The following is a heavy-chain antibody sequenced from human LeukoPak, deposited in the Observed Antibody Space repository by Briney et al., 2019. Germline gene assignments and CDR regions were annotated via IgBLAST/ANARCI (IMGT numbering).Heavy chain of an antibody. D-gene: IGHD5-18*01. CDR2: ISTYNYNT. CDR1: GYTFTSYG. Sequence: ASVKVSCKTSGYTFTSYGVSWVRQAPGQRLEWMGWISTYNYNTNYAQKFRGRVTLTKDTSTSTVYMELRSLRFDDTAIYYCARQVDTSMALPDYWGQGTPVNVSS. J-gene: IGHJ4*02. CDR3: ARQVDTSMALPDY. V-gene: IGHV1-18*01.